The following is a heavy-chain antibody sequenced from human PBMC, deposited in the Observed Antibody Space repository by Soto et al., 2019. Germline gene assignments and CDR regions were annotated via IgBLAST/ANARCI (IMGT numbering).Heavy chain of an antibody. D-gene: IGHD6-13*01. CDR3: ASWQQLGFDY. CDR2: IWYDGSNK. V-gene: IGHV3-33*01. Sequence: VAVIWYDGSNKYYADSVKGRFTISRDNSKNTLYLQMNSLRAEDTAVYYCASWQQLGFDYWGQGTLVTVSS. J-gene: IGHJ4*02.